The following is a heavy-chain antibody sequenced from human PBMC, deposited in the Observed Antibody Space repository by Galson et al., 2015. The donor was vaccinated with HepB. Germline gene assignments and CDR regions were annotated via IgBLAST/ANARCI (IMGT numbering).Heavy chain of an antibody. Sequence: SVKVSCKASGGTFSSYAISWVRQAPGQGLEWMGGIIPIFGTANYAQKFQGRVTITADESTSTAYMELSSLRSEDTAVYYCARGDVVVPAATPFDLAPGGSAHYYYYYMDVWGKGTTVTVSS. V-gene: IGHV1-69*13. CDR1: GGTFSSYA. CDR2: IIPIFGTA. J-gene: IGHJ6*03. D-gene: IGHD2-2*02. CDR3: ARGDVVVPAATPFDLAPGGSAHYYYYYMDV.